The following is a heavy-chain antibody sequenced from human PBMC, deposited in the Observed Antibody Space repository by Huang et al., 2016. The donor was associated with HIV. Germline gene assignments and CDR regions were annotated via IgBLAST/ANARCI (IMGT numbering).Heavy chain of an antibody. V-gene: IGHV1-69*13. CDR3: ASGIYDGYTYRQFDY. Sequence: QVQLVQSGAEVKKPGSSVKVSCKTSGDTHGRYGISWVRQAPGQGLEWLGGIIPVFGTPNYALKFQDRVTSNADDSTSTAFMEVRCLRSEDTAVYYCASGIYDGYTYRQFDYWGQGTLVTVSS. D-gene: IGHD5-12*01. CDR2: IIPVFGTP. J-gene: IGHJ4*02. CDR1: GDTHGRYG.